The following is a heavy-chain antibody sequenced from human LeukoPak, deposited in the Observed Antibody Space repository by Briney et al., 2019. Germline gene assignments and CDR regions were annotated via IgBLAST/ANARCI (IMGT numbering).Heavy chain of an antibody. J-gene: IGHJ2*01. V-gene: IGHV3-7*05. CDR1: EFTISGYW. D-gene: IGHD6-19*01. Sequence: GGSLRLSCAASEFTISGYWMSWVRQAPGKGLEWVANIKQDGSEKFYVDSVKGRFTISRDNSKNSLYLQMNSLRTEDTALYYCAKDIGVAGDWYFDLWGRGTLVTVSS. CDR3: AKDIGVAGDWYFDL. CDR2: IKQDGSEK.